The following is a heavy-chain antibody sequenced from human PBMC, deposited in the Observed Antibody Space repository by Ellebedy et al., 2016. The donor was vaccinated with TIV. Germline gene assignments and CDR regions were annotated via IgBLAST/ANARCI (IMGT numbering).Heavy chain of an antibody. J-gene: IGHJ4*02. CDR2: IYHSGST. CDR3: ARDDCSGGSCYHY. Sequence: GSLRLSCTVSGGSIGSYYGSWIRQAPGKGLEWIGDIYHSGSTNYNPSLKSRVTISIDLSKSQFSLKLSSVTAADTAVYYCARDDCSGGSCYHYWGQGTLVTVSS. V-gene: IGHV4-59*01. D-gene: IGHD2-15*01. CDR1: GGSIGSYY.